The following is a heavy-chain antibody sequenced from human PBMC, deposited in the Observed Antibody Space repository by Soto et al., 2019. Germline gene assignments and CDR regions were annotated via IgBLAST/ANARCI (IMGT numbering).Heavy chain of an antibody. CDR3: ATAPGTRGIIYYYYYGMDV. Sequence: ASVKVSCKVSGYTLTELSIHWVRQAPGKGLEWMGGFDPEYGETIYAQKFQGRVTMTEDTSTDTAYMELSSLRSEDTAVYYCATAPGTRGIIYYYYYGMDVWGQGTPVTVYS. V-gene: IGHV1-24*01. D-gene: IGHD1-7*01. J-gene: IGHJ6*02. CDR1: GYTLTELS. CDR2: FDPEYGET.